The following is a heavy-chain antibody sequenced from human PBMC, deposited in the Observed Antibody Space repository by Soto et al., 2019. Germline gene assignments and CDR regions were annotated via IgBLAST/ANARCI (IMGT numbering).Heavy chain of an antibody. CDR2: INHSGST. J-gene: IGHJ4*02. CDR1: GGSFSGYY. CDR3: ARRRCGYYTRYFDY. V-gene: IGHV4-34*01. Sequence: SETLSLTCAVYGGSFSGYYWSWIRQPPGKGLEWIGEINHSGSTNYNPSLKSRVTISVDTSKNQFSLKLSSVTAADTAVYYCARRRCGYYTRYFDYWGRGTLVTVSS. D-gene: IGHD3-3*01.